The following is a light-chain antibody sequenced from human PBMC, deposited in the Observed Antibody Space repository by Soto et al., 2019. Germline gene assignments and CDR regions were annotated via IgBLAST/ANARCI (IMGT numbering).Light chain of an antibody. CDR1: QRISNSY. V-gene: IGKV3-20*01. J-gene: IGKJ1*01. Sequence: IVLTQSPGTLSLTPGERATLSCRASQRISNSYLAWYQQKPGQAPRLLLYDASSRATGIPDRVSGSGSGTDFTLTISRLDPEDFAVYYCQQYGSSPLTFGQGTKVDI. CDR2: DAS. CDR3: QQYGSSPLT.